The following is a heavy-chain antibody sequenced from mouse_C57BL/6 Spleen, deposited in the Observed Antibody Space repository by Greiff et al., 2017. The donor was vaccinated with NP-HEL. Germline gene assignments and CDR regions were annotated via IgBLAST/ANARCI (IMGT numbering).Heavy chain of an antibody. D-gene: IGHD3-2*02. CDR3: ARDSSGYVDAMDY. CDR1: GFTFSSYA. V-gene: IGHV5-4*01. CDR2: ISDGGSYT. J-gene: IGHJ4*01. Sequence: EVKLVESGGCLVKPGGSLKLSCAASGFTFSSYAMSWVRQTPEKRLEWVATISDGGSYTYYPDNVKGRFTISRDNAKNNLYLQMSHLKSEDTAMYYCARDSSGYVDAMDYWGQGTSVTVSS.